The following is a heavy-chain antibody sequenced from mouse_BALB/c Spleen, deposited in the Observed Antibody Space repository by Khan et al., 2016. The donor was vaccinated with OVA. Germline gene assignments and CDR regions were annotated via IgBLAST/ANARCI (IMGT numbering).Heavy chain of an antibody. CDR3: ARSTYRYAFAY. CDR1: GDSITSGY. V-gene: IGHV3-8*02. Sequence: EVQLQESGPSLVKPSQTLSLTCSVTGDSITSGYWSWIRKFPGNKLEYMGYMIYTGYTSYNHSLKSRISITRHTSKNQYYLQLNSVTTEDTATYDCARSTYRYAFAYWGQGTLVTVSA. J-gene: IGHJ3*01. CDR2: MIYTGYT. D-gene: IGHD2-14*01.